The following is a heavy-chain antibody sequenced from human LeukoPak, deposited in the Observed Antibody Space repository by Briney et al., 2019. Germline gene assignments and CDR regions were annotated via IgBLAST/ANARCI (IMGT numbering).Heavy chain of an antibody. CDR3: ARGDGYSYADRNWFDP. CDR1: GYTFTSYD. V-gene: IGHV1-8*01. CDR2: MNPNSGNT. D-gene: IGHD5-18*01. J-gene: IGHJ5*02. Sequence: ASVKVSCKASGYTFTSYDINWVRQSTGQGLEWMGWMNPNSGNTGYAQKFQGRVTMTRNTSISTAYMELSSLRSDDTAVYYCARGDGYSYADRNWFDPWGQGTLVTVSS.